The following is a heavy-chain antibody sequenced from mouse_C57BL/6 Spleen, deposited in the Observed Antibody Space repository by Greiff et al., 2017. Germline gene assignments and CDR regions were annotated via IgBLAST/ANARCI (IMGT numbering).Heavy chain of an antibody. CDR2: IYPGDGDT. V-gene: IGHV1-82*01. CDR3: AKGTGTGLFDY. CDR1: GYAFSSSW. Sequence: VKLQESGPELVKPGASVKISCKASGYAFSSSWMNWVKQRPGKGLEWIGRIYPGDGDTNYNGKFKGKATLTADKSSSTAYMQLSSLTSEDSAVYFCAKGTGTGLFDYWGQGTTLTVSS. J-gene: IGHJ2*01. D-gene: IGHD4-1*01.